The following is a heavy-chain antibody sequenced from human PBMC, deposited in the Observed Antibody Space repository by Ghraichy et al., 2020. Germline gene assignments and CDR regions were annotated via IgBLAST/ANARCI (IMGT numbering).Heavy chain of an antibody. CDR3: ASGRSGDWLDP. Sequence: GESLNISCKGSGYSFTSYWIAWVRHMPGKGLEWMGIIFPGDSDTRYSPSFHGQVTISVDKSITTAFLQWSSLKASDTAMYYCASGRSGDWLDPWGQGTLVTVSS. CDR2: IFPGDSDT. J-gene: IGHJ5*02. V-gene: IGHV5-51*01. CDR1: GYSFTSYW. D-gene: IGHD3-3*01.